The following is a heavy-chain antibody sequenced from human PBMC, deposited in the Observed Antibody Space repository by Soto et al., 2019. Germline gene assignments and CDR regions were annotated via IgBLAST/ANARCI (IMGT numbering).Heavy chain of an antibody. V-gene: IGHV1-18*01. Sequence: QVQLVQSGAEVKKPGASVRVSCKASGYTFTSYGISWLRQAPGQGLEYMGWISAYNGDTNYAQKVQGTVTMTTDTSTSTAYMELRSLRSDDTAVYYCASSGLVNLHYAEYFQNWGQGTLVTVSS. CDR3: ASSGLVNLHYAEYFQN. CDR2: ISAYNGDT. J-gene: IGHJ1*01. CDR1: GYTFTSYG. D-gene: IGHD1-7*01.